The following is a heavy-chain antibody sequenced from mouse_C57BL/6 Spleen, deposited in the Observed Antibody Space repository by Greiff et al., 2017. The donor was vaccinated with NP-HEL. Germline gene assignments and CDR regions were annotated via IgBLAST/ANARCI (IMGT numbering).Heavy chain of an antibody. CDR1: GYAFSSYW. Sequence: VQLQQSGAELVKPGASVKISCKASGYAFSSYWMNWVKQRPGKGLEWIGQIYPGDGDTNYNGKFKGKATLTADKSSSTAYMQLSSLTSEDSAVYFCARGLIYYDYELDYWGQGTTLTVSS. CDR3: ARGLIYYDYELDY. V-gene: IGHV1-80*01. J-gene: IGHJ2*01. D-gene: IGHD2-4*01. CDR2: IYPGDGDT.